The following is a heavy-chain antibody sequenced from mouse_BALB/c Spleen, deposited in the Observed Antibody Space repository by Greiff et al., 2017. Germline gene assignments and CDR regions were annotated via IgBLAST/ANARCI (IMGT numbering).Heavy chain of an antibody. CDR3: AREGGFAY. V-gene: IGHV2-9*02. Sequence: VKLEESGPGLVAPSQSLSITCTVSGFSLTSYGVHWVRQPPGKGLEWLGVIWAGGSTNYNSALMSRLSISKDNSKSQVFLKMNSLQTDDTAMYYCAREGGFAYWGQGTLVTVSA. CDR1: GFSLTSYG. J-gene: IGHJ3*01. CDR2: IWAGGST.